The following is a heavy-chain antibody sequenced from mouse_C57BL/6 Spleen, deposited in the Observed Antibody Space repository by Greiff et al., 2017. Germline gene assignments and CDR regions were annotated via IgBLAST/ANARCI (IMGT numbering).Heavy chain of an antibody. CDR2: IDPSDSET. CDR3: AREKVVYDYASHFDY. CDR1: GYTFTSYW. V-gene: IGHV1-52*01. J-gene: IGHJ2*01. Sequence: QVQLQQPGAELVRPGSSVKLSCKASGYTFTSYWMHWVKQRPIQGLEWIGNIDPSDSETHYNQKFKDKATLTVDKSSSTAYMQLSSLTSEDSAVYYCAREKVVYDYASHFDYWGQGTTLTVAS. D-gene: IGHD2-4*01.